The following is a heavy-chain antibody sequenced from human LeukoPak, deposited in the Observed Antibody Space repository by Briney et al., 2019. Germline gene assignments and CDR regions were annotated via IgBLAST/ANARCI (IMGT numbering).Heavy chain of an antibody. D-gene: IGHD3-22*01. J-gene: IGHJ3*02. CDR3: ARGKGYYSNDAFDI. Sequence: GGSLRLSCAASGFTFSSYWMHWVRQAPGKGLVWVSRINSGGSSTSYADSVKGRFTISRDTAKNTLYLQMNSLRAEDTAVYYCARGKGYYSNDAFDIWGQGTMVTVSS. CDR2: INSGGSST. CDR1: GFTFSSYW. V-gene: IGHV3-74*01.